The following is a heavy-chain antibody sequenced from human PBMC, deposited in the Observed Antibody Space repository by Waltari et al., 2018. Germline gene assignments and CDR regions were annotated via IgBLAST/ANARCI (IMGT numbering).Heavy chain of an antibody. CDR3: AKDPAGTYYFEY. V-gene: IGHV3-23*01. CDR1: GGSISSGSYY. D-gene: IGHD6-19*01. J-gene: IGHJ4*02. CDR2: ISGSGGNT. Sequence: VQLQESGPGLVKPSQTLSLTCTVSGGSISSGSYYWSWIRQPPGKGLEWVSTISGSGGNTYYADSVKGRFTISRDNSKNTLYLQMNSLRAEDTAVYYCAKDPAGTYYFEYWGQGTLVTVSS.